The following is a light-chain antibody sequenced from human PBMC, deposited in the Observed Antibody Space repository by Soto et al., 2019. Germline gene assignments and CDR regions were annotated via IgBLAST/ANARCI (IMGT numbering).Light chain of an antibody. CDR1: SSDVGGYKY. Sequence: QSALTQPASVSGSPGQSITISCTGTSSDVGGYKYVSWYQQHPGKAPKVMIYDVSNRPSGVSNRFSGSKSGNTASLTISGLQAEDEADYYCSSYTSSRTLLFGGGTQLTVL. V-gene: IGLV2-14*01. CDR3: SSYTSSRTLL. CDR2: DVS. J-gene: IGLJ2*01.